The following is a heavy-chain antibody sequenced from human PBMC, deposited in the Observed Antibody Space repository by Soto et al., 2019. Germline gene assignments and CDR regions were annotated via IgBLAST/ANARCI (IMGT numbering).Heavy chain of an antibody. CDR3: AQDPSPQAIQAVTPEKYDP. J-gene: IGHJ5*02. CDR1: GDSIREGGYY. Sequence: TLSLTSTASGDSIREGGYYWAWVRQRPGTALEWMEYIYFSGKTNYSQSLENRLTMSVDMSRRQLYLRLTSVTAADTTVYFCAQDPSPQAIQAVTPEKYDPWGHGISVTVSS. V-gene: IGHV4-31*03. D-gene: IGHD2-15*01. CDR2: IYFSGKT.